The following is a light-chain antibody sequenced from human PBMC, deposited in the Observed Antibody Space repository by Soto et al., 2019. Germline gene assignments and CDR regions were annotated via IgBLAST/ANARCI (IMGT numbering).Light chain of an antibody. CDR3: QQYDIWPPFT. J-gene: IGKJ3*01. V-gene: IGKV3-15*01. Sequence: EIVMTQSPATLSVSPGERATLSCRASQSVNNNLAWYQQKPGQAPRLLIYGASTRATDIPARFSGSGSGTEFTLTISSLQSEDFAVYYCQQYDIWPPFTFGPGTKVDIK. CDR1: QSVNNN. CDR2: GAS.